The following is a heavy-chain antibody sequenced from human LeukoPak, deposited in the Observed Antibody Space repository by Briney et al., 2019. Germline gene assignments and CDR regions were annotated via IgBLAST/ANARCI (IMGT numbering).Heavy chain of an antibody. CDR2: INPSGGTT. Sequence: GASVKVSCKASGYTFTTYYIHWVRQAPGQRLEWMGTINPSGGTTVYAQKFQGRVAMTRDTSTNTVYMELSSLRSEDTAVYYCARAPLYESSGYYGDYWGQGTLVTVSS. D-gene: IGHD3-22*01. CDR3: ARAPLYESSGYYGDY. J-gene: IGHJ4*02. CDR1: GYTFTTYY. V-gene: IGHV1-46*01.